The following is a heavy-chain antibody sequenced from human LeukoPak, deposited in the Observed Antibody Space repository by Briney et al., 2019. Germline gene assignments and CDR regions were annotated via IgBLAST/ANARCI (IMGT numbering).Heavy chain of an antibody. J-gene: IGHJ4*02. CDR1: GGSITITNY. CDR2: VNLQGST. CDR3: AREGGPYRPLDY. Sequence: SGTLSLTCGVSGGSITITNYWTWVRQPPGKGLEWIGEVNLQGSTNYNPSLMRRVAISVDTSANHVSLQLTSVTAADTAVYYCAREGGPYRPLDYSGQGTLVTVSS. V-gene: IGHV4-4*02.